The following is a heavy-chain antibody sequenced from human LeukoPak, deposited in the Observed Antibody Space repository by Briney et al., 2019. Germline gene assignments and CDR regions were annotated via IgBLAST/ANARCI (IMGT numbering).Heavy chain of an antibody. D-gene: IGHD1-26*01. Sequence: SETHPLTCTVSAGYIISFHWSWIRQPPPKEREHIGSIYDSGSSYYNPSLTRRVTISVDTSKNQFTLYLSSVSAADSVVYHCAGTYSGRSYYFDCWGQGTLVT. CDR3: AGTYSGRSYYFDC. J-gene: IGHJ4*02. CDR1: AGYIISFH. V-gene: IGHV4-59*01. CDR2: IYDSGSS.